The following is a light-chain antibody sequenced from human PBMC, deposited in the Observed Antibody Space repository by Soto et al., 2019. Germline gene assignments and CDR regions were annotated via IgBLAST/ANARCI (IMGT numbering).Light chain of an antibody. Sequence: DIQLTQSPSFLSASVGDRVTITCRASQGLSSDLAWYQQKPGKAPKLLIYAAYTLQSGVPSRFSGSGSGTEFTLSSSSLQPEDFATYYCHQLNSYPITFGQGIRLEIK. CDR2: AAY. CDR3: HQLNSYPIT. V-gene: IGKV1-9*01. CDR1: QGLSSD. J-gene: IGKJ5*01.